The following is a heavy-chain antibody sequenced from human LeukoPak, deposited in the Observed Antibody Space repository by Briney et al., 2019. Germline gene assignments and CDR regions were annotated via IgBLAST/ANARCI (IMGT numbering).Heavy chain of an antibody. J-gene: IGHJ3*02. CDR2: ISSSSSYI. CDR3: ARDLMYYDILTGYYHPDAFDI. Sequence: PGGSLRLSCAASGFTFSSYSMNWVRQAPGKGLEWVSSISSSSSYIYYADSVKGRFTISRDNSKNTLYLQMNSLRAEDTAVYYCARDLMYYDILTGYYHPDAFDIWGQGTMVTVSS. D-gene: IGHD3-9*01. CDR1: GFTFSSYS. V-gene: IGHV3-21*01.